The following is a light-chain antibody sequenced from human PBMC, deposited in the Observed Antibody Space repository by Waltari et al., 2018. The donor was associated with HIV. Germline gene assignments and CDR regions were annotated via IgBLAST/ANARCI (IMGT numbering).Light chain of an antibody. CDR3: MIWHSSAWV. J-gene: IGLJ3*02. V-gene: IGLV5-45*01. CDR2: YKSDSDK. CDR1: SGFNVGPYR. Sequence: QAVLTQPASLSASPGASASLTCPLRSGFNVGPYRISWYPPKPGSPPQYLLRYKSDSDKQQGSGVPSRFSGSKDASANAGILLISGLQSEDEADYYCMIWHSSAWVFGGGTKLTVL.